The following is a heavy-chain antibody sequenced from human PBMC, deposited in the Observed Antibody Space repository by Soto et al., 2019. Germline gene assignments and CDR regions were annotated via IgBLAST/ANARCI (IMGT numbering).Heavy chain of an antibody. D-gene: IGHD2-21*02. Sequence: GASVKVSCKASGYTFTSYYMHWVRQAPGQGLEWMGIINPSGGSTSYAQKFQGRVTMTRDTSTSTVYMELSSLRSEDTAVYYCARDGGDCWWTSACWLDPWGQGTLVTVSS. V-gene: IGHV1-46*01. CDR2: INPSGGST. CDR3: ARDGGDCWWTSACWLDP. CDR1: GYTFTSYY. J-gene: IGHJ5*02.